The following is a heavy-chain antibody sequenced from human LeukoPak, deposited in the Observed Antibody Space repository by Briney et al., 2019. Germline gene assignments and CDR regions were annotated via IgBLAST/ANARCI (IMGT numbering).Heavy chain of an antibody. CDR3: AKGSFGESHIYYYYYMDV. V-gene: IGHV3-23*01. D-gene: IGHD3-10*01. CDR1: GGSFSGYY. Sequence: PSETLSLTCAVYGGSFSGYYWSWVRQAPGKGLEWVSAISGSGGSTYYADSVKGRFTISRDNSKNTLYLQMNSLRAEDTAVYYCAKGSFGESHIYYYYYMDVWGKGTTVTISS. CDR2: ISGSGGST. J-gene: IGHJ6*03.